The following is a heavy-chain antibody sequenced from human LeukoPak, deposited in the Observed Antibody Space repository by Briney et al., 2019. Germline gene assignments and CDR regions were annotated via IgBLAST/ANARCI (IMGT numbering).Heavy chain of an antibody. CDR1: GYTFTSYY. CDR2: INPSGGST. V-gene: IGHV1-46*01. Sequence: ASVKVSCKASGYTFTSYYMHWVRQAPGQGLEWMGIINPSGGSTSYAQKFQGRVTMTRDTSTSTVYMELSSLRSEDTAAYYCARDRYYGSGSYSTVLDYWGQGTLVTVSS. CDR3: ARDRYYGSGSYSTVLDY. J-gene: IGHJ4*02. D-gene: IGHD3-10*01.